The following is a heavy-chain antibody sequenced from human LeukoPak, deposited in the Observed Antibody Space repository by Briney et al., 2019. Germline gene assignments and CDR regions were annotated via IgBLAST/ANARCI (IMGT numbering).Heavy chain of an antibody. D-gene: IGHD5-18*01. CDR1: GGSFSGYY. CDR2: INHSGST. J-gene: IGHJ5*02. V-gene: IGHV4-34*01. Sequence: SETLSLTCAVYGGSFSGYYWSWIRQPPGKGLEWIGEINHSGSTNYNASLKSRVAISVDTSKNQFSLRLSSVTAADTAVYYCAPRGDIEHSYGYGKWFDPWGQGTRVTVSS. CDR3: APRGDIEHSYGYGKWFDP.